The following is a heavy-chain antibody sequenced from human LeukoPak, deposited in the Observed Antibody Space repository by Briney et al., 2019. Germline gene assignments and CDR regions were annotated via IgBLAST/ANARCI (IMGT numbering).Heavy chain of an antibody. J-gene: IGHJ4*02. D-gene: IGHD2-2*01. V-gene: IGHV1-2*02. CDR1: GYTFTSYY. Sequence: APVKVSCKASGYTFTSYYMHWVRQAPGQGLEWMGWMNPNSGDTSYAREFQDRVTMTRDTSLSTAYMELSRLRSDDTAVYFCARRPINCIITNCYVDYWGQGTLVTVSS. CDR2: MNPNSGDT. CDR3: ARRPINCIITNCYVDY.